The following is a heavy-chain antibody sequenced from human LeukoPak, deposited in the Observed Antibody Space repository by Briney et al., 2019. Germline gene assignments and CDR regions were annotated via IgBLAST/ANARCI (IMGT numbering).Heavy chain of an antibody. CDR3: ARSRGAGPGAHFDY. J-gene: IGHJ4*02. CDR2: VSNSGSYT. D-gene: IGHD6-19*01. CDR1: GFTFSDEY. Sequence: PGGSLGLSCAASGFTFSDEYMSWIRQAPGKGLEWVSYVSNSGSYTNYADSVKGRFTISRDNAKSSLYLQMNSVRAEDTAVYYCARSRGAGPGAHFDYWGQGTLVTVSS. V-gene: IGHV3-11*03.